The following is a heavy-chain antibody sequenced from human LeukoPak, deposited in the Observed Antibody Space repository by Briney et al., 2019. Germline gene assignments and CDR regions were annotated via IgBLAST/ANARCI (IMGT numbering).Heavy chain of an antibody. V-gene: IGHV4-59*01. CDR1: GGSINSYY. Sequence: SETLSLTCTVSGGSINSYYWSWIRQPPGKGLEWIGYIYYSGNTNYNPSLKSRASISIDTSKNQLSLQPSSVTAADTAVYYCARDRDSSGLRDFDLWGRGTLVTVSA. J-gene: IGHJ2*01. CDR3: ARDRDSSGLRDFDL. CDR2: IYYSGNT. D-gene: IGHD3-22*01.